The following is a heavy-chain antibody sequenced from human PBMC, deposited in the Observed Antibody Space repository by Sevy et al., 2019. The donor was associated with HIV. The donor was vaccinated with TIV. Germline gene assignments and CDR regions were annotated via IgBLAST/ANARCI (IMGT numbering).Heavy chain of an antibody. Sequence: ASVKVSCKASGGTFSSYAISWVRQAPGQGLEWMGGIIPIFGTANYAQKFQGRVTITADESTSTAYMGLGSLGSEDTAVYYCARYSSSGGFDYWGQGTLVTVSS. CDR1: GGTFSSYA. CDR2: IIPIFGTA. D-gene: IGHD6-6*01. J-gene: IGHJ4*02. CDR3: ARYSSSGGFDY. V-gene: IGHV1-69*13.